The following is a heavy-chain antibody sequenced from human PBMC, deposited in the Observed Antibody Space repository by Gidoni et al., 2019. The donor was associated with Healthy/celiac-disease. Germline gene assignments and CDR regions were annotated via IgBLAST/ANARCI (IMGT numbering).Heavy chain of an antibody. CDR1: GFTFSSYA. CDR2: ISYDGSNK. D-gene: IGHD6-19*01. CDR3: ARDLARIEGWYGAFDI. J-gene: IGHJ3*02. V-gene: IGHV3-30-3*01. Sequence: QLQLVESGGGVVQPGRSLRLSCAASGFTFSSYAMHWVRQAPGKGLEWVAVISYDGSNKYYADSVKGRFTISRDNSKNTLYLQMNSLRAEDTAVYYCARDLARIEGWYGAFDIWGQGTMVTVSS.